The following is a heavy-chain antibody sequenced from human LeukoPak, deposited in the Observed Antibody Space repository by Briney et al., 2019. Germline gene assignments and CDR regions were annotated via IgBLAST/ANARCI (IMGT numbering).Heavy chain of an antibody. CDR3: ARDEVVTYDILTGFYYYYYKDV. CDR1: GYTFTSYG. CDR2: ISAYNGNT. Sequence: ASVKVSCKASGYTFTSYGISWVRQAPGQGLEWMGWISAYNGNTNYAQKLQGRVTMTTDTSTSTAYMELRSLRSDDTAVYYCARDEVVTYDILTGFYYYYYKDVWGKGTTVTVSS. J-gene: IGHJ6*03. V-gene: IGHV1-18*01. D-gene: IGHD3-9*01.